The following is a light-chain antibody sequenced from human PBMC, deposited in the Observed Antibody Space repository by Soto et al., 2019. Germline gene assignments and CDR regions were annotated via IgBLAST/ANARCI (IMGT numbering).Light chain of an antibody. Sequence: EVVLTQSPGTLSLSPGERATLSCRASQSLSRKYLAWYQQKPGQAPRLLISGASSRATGIPDRFSGSGSGTDFTLTISRLEPEDFAVYYCQQYDISPRTFGQGTKLEIK. CDR1: QSLSRKY. V-gene: IGKV3-20*01. CDR2: GAS. CDR3: QQYDISPRT. J-gene: IGKJ1*01.